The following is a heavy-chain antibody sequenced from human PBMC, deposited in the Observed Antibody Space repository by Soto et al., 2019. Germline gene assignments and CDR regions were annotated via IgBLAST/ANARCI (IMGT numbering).Heavy chain of an antibody. D-gene: IGHD1-1*01. CDR2: IYYSGST. V-gene: IGHV4-31*03. Sequence: QVQLQESGPGLVKPSQTLSLTCTVSGGSISSGGYYWSWIRQHPGKGLEWIGYIYYSGSTYYNPSLKSRVTISVDTSKNQFSLKLSSVTAADTAVYYCARDRRNDEEQGNWYFDLWGRGTLVTVSS. J-gene: IGHJ2*01. CDR1: GGSISSGGYY. CDR3: ARDRRNDEEQGNWYFDL.